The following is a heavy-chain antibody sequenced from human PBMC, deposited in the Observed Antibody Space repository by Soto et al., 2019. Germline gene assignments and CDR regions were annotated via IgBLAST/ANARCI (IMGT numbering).Heavy chain of an antibody. V-gene: IGHV3-33*01. CDR3: ARDRAPYSSSSRIDYYMDV. J-gene: IGHJ6*03. CDR2: IWYDGSNK. D-gene: IGHD6-13*01. CDR1: GFTFSSYG. Sequence: QVQLVESGGGVVQPGRSLRLSCAASGFTFSSYGMHWVRQAPGKGLEWVAVIWYDGSNKYYADSVKGRFTISRDNSKNTMYLQMNSLRAADTAVYYCARDRAPYSSSSRIDYYMDVWGKGTTVTVSS.